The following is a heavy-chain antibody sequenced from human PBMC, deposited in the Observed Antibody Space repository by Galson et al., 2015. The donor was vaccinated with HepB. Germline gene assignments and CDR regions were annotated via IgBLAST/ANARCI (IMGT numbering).Heavy chain of an antibody. J-gene: IGHJ6*03. Sequence: SLRLSCAASGFTVSSTYMSWVRQAPGKGLEWVSIIYSGGTTYYTDSVKGRFNISRDNSGNTLYLQMNSLRAEDTAVYYCARSLRYYVYYMDVWGKGTTVTVSS. CDR3: ARSLRYYVYYMDV. CDR1: GFTVSSTY. V-gene: IGHV3-53*01. D-gene: IGHD5/OR15-5a*01. CDR2: IYSGGTT.